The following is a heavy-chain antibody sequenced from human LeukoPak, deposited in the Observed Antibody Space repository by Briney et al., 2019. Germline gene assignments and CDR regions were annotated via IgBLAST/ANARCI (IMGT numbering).Heavy chain of an antibody. CDR2: LTWGRVNL. CDR3: VKDLGSAITSALALDV. Sequence: GGSLRLSCAVPGVIFDDYVMHWVPRAPGKGLGRVSGLTWGRVNLASAASVKGGFPISRDNRKNPLHLQMNTLRPETPAVYYCVKDLGSAITSALALDVWGQGTTVTESS. V-gene: IGHV3-9*01. J-gene: IGHJ6*02. D-gene: IGHD2-15*01. CDR1: GVIFDDYV.